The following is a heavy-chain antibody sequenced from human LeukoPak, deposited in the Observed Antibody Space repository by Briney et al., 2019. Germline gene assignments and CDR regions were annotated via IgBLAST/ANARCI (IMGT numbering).Heavy chain of an antibody. D-gene: IGHD5-24*01. Sequence: GGSLRLSCAASGFTFSSYSMNWARQAPGKGLEWVSSISSSSSYIYYADSVKGRFTISRDNAKNSLYLQMNSLRAEDTAVYYCARDPTTVGEMATSAFDIWGQGTMVTVSS. CDR2: ISSSSSYI. CDR3: ARDPTTVGEMATSAFDI. J-gene: IGHJ3*02. V-gene: IGHV3-21*01. CDR1: GFTFSSYS.